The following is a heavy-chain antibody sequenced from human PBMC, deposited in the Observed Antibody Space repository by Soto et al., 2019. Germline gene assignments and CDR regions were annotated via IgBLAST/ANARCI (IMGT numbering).Heavy chain of an antibody. CDR1: GGSITTGGYY. J-gene: IGHJ4*02. Sequence: SETLSLTCTVSGGSITTGGYYWSWIRQLPGKGLEWIGHRYYSESTYYNPSLKSRVSISLDTSKNQFSLKLSFVTAADTAMYYCARSKCSGGSCYSWSLDYWGQGTPVTVSS. D-gene: IGHD2-15*01. CDR3: ARSKCSGGSCYSWSLDY. V-gene: IGHV4-31*03. CDR2: RYYSEST.